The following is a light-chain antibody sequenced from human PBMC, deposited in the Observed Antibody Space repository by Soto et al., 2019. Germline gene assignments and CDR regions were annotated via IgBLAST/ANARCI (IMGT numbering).Light chain of an antibody. CDR1: PSVSSY. CDR2: DAS. Sequence: ELVLTQSPATLSLSPGERATLSCRASPSVSSYLAWYQQKPGQAPRLLIYDASNRATGIPARFSVSGSGTDFTLTISSLEPEDLAVYYCQQRSNWPPKTFGGGTKVEIK. J-gene: IGKJ4*01. CDR3: QQRSNWPPKT. V-gene: IGKV3-11*01.